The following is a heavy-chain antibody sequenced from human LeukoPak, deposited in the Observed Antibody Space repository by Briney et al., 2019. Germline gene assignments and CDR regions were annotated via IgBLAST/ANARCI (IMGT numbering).Heavy chain of an antibody. CDR1: GGSMSSYY. J-gene: IGHJ4*02. V-gene: IGHV4-59*08. Sequence: SETLSLTCTVSGGSMSSYYWSWIRQPPGKGLEWIGYIYYSGRTMYNPSLKSRDTISVDTSKNQFSLKLSSVTAADTGVYYCARGARAGYNLEPFDYWGQGTLVTVSS. CDR3: ARGARAGYNLEPFDY. D-gene: IGHD5-24*01. CDR2: IYYSGRT.